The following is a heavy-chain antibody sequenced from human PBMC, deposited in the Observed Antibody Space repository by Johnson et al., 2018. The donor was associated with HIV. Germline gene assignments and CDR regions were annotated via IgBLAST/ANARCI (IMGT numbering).Heavy chain of an antibody. CDR3: ARTQRVTMIVVSLGAFDI. CDR2: ISNSGSTI. Sequence: QMQLVESGGGVVQPGRSLRLSCAASGFNFSDYYMSWIRQAPGKGLEWISYISNSGSTIYYVDSVKGRFTISRDNAKNSLYLQMNSLRAEDTAVYYCARTQRVTMIVVSLGAFDIWGQGT. V-gene: IGHV3-11*04. D-gene: IGHD3-22*01. CDR1: GFNFSDYY. J-gene: IGHJ3*02.